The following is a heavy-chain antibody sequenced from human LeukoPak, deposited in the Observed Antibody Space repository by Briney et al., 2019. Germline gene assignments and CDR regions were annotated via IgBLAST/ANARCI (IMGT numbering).Heavy chain of an antibody. J-gene: IGHJ4*02. CDR3: AVKRAYTFWFAD. D-gene: IGHD5-18*01. Sequence: PSETLSLTCDVSGYSISSGSYWGWIRQPPGKGLEWIGSIYHSGSTYYKPSLKSRATISVDTSKNRFSLKLTSVTAADTATYYCAVKRAYTFWFADGGQGALVTVSS. CDR2: IYHSGST. V-gene: IGHV4-38-2*01. CDR1: GYSISSGSY.